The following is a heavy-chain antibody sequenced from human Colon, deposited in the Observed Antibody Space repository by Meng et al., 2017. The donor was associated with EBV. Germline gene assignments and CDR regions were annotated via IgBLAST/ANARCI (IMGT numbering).Heavy chain of an antibody. J-gene: IGHJ1*01. V-gene: IGHV4-4*02. CDR1: VDPITNHNW. D-gene: IGHD3-10*01. Sequence: VPLLESGPALVKPSETQSLTCAVSVDPITNHNWWAWVRQPPGKGLEWIGEIPHRGSSAYSPSLKSRVSMSIDKSKNQFSLKLTSVTAADTAVYHCLRGSGGSVWGQGTLVTVSS. CDR3: LRGSGGSV. CDR2: IPHRGSS.